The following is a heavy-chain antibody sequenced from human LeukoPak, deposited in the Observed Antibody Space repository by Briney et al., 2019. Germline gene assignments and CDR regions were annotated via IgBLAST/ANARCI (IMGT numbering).Heavy chain of an antibody. V-gene: IGHV1-24*01. J-gene: IGHJ4*02. CDR2: FDPEDGET. CDR1: GYNLTELS. D-gene: IGHD6-19*01. CDR3: ATGPKSGWLGVFDY. Sequence: GASVKVSCKVSGYNLTELSMHWVRQAPGKGLEWMGGFDPEDGETIYAQKFQGRVTMTEDTSTDTAYMELSSLRSEDTAVYYCATGPKSGWLGVFDYWGQGTLVTVSS.